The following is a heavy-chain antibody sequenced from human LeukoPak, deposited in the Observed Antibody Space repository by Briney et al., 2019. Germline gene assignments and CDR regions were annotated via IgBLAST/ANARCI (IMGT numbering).Heavy chain of an antibody. D-gene: IGHD2-2*02. CDR2: IYYSGST. CDR3: ARLIVPAAIQGIYFYYYGMDV. J-gene: IGHJ6*02. CDR1: GGSISSGGYY. Sequence: SQTLSLTCTVSGGSISSGGYYWSWIRQHPGQGLEWIGHIYYSGSTYYNPSLKSRVTISVDTSKNQFSLKLSSVTAADTAVYYCARLIVPAAIQGIYFYYYGMDVWGQGTTVTVSS. V-gene: IGHV4-31*03.